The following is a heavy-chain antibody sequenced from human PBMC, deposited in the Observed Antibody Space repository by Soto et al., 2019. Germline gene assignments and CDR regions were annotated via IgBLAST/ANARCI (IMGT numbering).Heavy chain of an antibody. CDR1: GFTFSNYW. CDR2: IKQGGSEK. J-gene: IGHJ6*04. Sequence: EVYLGESVGGLVQHGGSLRLSCAASGFTFSNYWMNWVRQDPGKGLEWVAIIKQGGSEKQYVDSVKGRFTISGDNAKNSVYLQMNSLRAEDTAVYYWARGWMDVWGKGTTVTVSS. CDR3: ARGWMDV. V-gene: IGHV3-7*01.